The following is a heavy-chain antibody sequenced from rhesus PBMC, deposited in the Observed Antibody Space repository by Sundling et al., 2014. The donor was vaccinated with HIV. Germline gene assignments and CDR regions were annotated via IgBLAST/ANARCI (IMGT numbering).Heavy chain of an antibody. Sequence: QVQLQESGPGLVKPSETLSLTCAVSGGSFSGYYWGWIRQPPGKGLEWIGYISGSSGSTDYNPSLKSRVIISTDTSKNQFSLKLNSVTAADTAVYYCASQGLTITAADHFDSWGQGVLVTVSS. D-gene: IGHD6-25*01. V-gene: IGHV4-165*01. CDR1: GGSFSGYY. CDR3: ASQGLTITAADHFDS. CDR2: ISGSSGST. J-gene: IGHJ4*01.